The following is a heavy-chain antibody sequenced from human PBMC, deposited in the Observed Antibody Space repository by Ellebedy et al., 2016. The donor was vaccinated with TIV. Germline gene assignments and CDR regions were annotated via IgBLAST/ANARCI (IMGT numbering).Heavy chain of an antibody. V-gene: IGHV3-11*04. J-gene: IGHJ4*02. CDR2: ISSSGSTI. CDR1: GFTFSDYY. Sequence: GESLKISCAASGFTFSDYYMSWIRQAPGKGLEWVSYISSSGSTIYYADSVKGRFTISRDNAKNSLYLQMNSLRAEDTAVYYCARDGPYYYDSSGYCDYWGQGTLVTVSS. D-gene: IGHD3-22*01. CDR3: ARDGPYYYDSSGYCDY.